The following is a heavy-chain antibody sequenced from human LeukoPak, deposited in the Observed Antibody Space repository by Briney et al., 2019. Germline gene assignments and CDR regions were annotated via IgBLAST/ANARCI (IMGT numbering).Heavy chain of an antibody. V-gene: IGHV1-2*02. D-gene: IGHD4-17*01. J-gene: IGHJ4*02. CDR1: GYTFTGYY. Sequence: ASVKVSCKASGYTFTGYYMHWVRQAPGQGLEWMGWINPNSGGTNYAQKFQGRVTMTRDTSISTTYMELSRLRSDDTAVYYCARADYGDYSTFDYWGQGTLVTVSS. CDR3: ARADYGDYSTFDY. CDR2: INPNSGGT.